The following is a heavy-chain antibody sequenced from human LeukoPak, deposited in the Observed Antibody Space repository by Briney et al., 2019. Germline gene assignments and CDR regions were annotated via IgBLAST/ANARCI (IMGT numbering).Heavy chain of an antibody. CDR3: ARDQGFGFFDY. CDR1: GGSISSGGYS. Sequence: SETLSLTCAVSGGSISSGGYSWNWIRQPLGKGLEWIGFIYNSGTTSYNPSLKSRVTISVDTSKNQFSLKLSSVTAADTAVYYCARDQGFGFFDYWGQGTLVTVSS. J-gene: IGHJ4*02. V-gene: IGHV4-30-4*07. CDR2: IYNSGTT. D-gene: IGHD3-16*01.